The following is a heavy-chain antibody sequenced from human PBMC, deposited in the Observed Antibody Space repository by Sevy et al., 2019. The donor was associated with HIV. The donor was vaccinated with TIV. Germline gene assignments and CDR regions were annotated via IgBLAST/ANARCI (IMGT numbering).Heavy chain of an antibody. CDR1: GFTFDTYG. J-gene: IGHJ4*02. CDR3: GKGHRVVAPKYYFDS. Sequence: GGSLRLSCAASGFTFDTYGMHWVRQTPGKGLEWVAVISYDGRSKFYADSVKGRFTISRDNSKNTLYLQMNSLRSEDKAVYYCGKGHRVVAPKYYFDSWGQGTLVTVSS. V-gene: IGHV3-30*18. CDR2: ISYDGRSK. D-gene: IGHD2-15*01.